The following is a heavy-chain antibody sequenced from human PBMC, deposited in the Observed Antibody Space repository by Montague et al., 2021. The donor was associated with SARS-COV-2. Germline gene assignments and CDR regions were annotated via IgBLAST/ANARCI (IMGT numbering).Heavy chain of an antibody. Sequence: SLRLSCAASGLTFSSHWMSWVRQAPGKGLEWVANIKQDGSEKYYVDSVKGRFTISRDNAKNSLYLQMNSLRADDTAVYYCALSVVSFAGYWGQGILVAVSS. D-gene: IGHD5/OR15-5a*01. CDR2: IKQDGSEK. CDR3: ALSVVSFAGY. V-gene: IGHV3-7*01. CDR1: GLTFSSHW. J-gene: IGHJ4*02.